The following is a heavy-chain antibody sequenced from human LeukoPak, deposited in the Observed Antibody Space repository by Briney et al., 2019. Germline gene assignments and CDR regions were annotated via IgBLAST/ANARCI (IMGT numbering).Heavy chain of an antibody. J-gene: IGHJ5*02. D-gene: IGHD3/OR15-3a*01. Sequence: PGGSLRLSCAASGFSFGSHGMHWVRQAPGKGLEWVTGIWYDGSNKYYADSVKGRFTISRDNSKNTLYLQMNSLRAEDTAVYYCAKLSPSMIFLPQNWFDPWGQGTLVTVSS. V-gene: IGHV3-33*06. CDR1: GFSFGSHG. CDR2: IWYDGSNK. CDR3: AKLSPSMIFLPQNWFDP.